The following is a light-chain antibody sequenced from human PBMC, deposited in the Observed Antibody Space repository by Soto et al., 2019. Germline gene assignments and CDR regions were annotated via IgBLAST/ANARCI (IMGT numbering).Light chain of an antibody. CDR3: QKYHTAPIT. V-gene: IGKV1-27*01. J-gene: IGKJ5*01. Sequence: QVTQSPSSVSASVGDRVTITCQTSKDISTSVAWYQQKPGKAPNLLIYTASTLQSGVPSRFSGSGSGTYFTLTISSLQPEDVATYYCQKYHTAPITFGQGTRLEIK. CDR1: KDISTS. CDR2: TAS.